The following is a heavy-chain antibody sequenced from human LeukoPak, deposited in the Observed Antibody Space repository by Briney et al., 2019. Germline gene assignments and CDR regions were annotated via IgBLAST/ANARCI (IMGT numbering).Heavy chain of an antibody. CDR2: IRYDGSNK. J-gene: IGHJ4*02. Sequence: GGSLRLSCAASGLTFSSYGMHWVRQAPGKGLEWVAFIRYDGSNKYYADSVKGRFTISRDNSKNTLYLQMNSLRAEDTAVYYCPKDVEQQLGYWGQGTLVTVSS. CDR3: PKDVEQQLGY. CDR1: GLTFSSYG. D-gene: IGHD6-13*01. V-gene: IGHV3-30*02.